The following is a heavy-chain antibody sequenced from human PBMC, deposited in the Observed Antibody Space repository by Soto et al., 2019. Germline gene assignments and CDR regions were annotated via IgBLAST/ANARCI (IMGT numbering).Heavy chain of an antibody. V-gene: IGHV4-34*01. D-gene: IGHD3-16*02. CDR2: INHSGST. CDR1: GGSFSGYY. J-gene: IGHJ4*02. CDR3: ARDEDDYVWGSYRFLRYFDY. Sequence: SETLSLTCAVYGGSFSGYYWSWIRQPPGKGLEWTGEINHSGSTNYNPSLKSRVTISVDTSKNQFSLKLSSVTAADTAVYYCARDEDDYVWGSYRFLRYFDYWGQGTLVTVSS.